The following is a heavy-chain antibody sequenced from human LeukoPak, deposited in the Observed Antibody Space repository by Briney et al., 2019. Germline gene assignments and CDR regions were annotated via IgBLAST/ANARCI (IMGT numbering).Heavy chain of an antibody. CDR3: ARDMSYYDSSGYYGD. D-gene: IGHD3-22*01. V-gene: IGHV1-69*13. CDR2: IIPIFGTA. J-gene: IGHJ4*02. CDR1: GGTFSSYA. Sequence: SVKVSCKASGGTFSSYAISWVRQAPGQGLEWMGGIIPIFGTANYAQKFQGRVTITADESTSTAYMELSSLRSEDTAVYYCARDMSYYDSSGYYGDWGQGTLVTVSS.